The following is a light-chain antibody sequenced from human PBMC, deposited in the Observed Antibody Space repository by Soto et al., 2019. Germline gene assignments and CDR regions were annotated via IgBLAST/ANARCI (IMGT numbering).Light chain of an antibody. CDR2: GNS. CDR3: QSYDSSLSGYL. CDR1: SPNIGAGYD. V-gene: IGLV1-40*01. Sequence: QSTLTQPPSESGAPGQRVTISCTGSSPNIGAGYDVHWYQQLPGTAPKLLIYGNSNRPSGVPDRFSGSKSGTSASLAITGLQAEDEADYYCQSYDSSLSGYLFGTGTKVTVL. J-gene: IGLJ1*01.